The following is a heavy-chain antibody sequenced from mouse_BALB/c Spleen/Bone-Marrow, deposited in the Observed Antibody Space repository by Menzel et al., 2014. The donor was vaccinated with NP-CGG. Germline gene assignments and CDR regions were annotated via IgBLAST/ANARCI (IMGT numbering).Heavy chain of an antibody. V-gene: IGHV1S22*01. CDR3: TREGWLRYFDY. D-gene: IGHD2-2*01. Sequence: KQSGSELVRPGASVKLSCKASGYTSTSYWMHWVKQRHGQGLEWIGNIYPGSGSTNYDEKFKSKGTLTVDTSSSTAYMHLSSLTSEDSAVYYCTREGWLRYFDYWGQGTTLTVSS. CDR1: GYTSTSYW. CDR2: IYPGSGST. J-gene: IGHJ2*01.